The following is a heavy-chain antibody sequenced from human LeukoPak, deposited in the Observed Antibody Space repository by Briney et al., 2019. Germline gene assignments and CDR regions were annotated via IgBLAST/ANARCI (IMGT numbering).Heavy chain of an antibody. Sequence: PSETLSLTCTVSGGSISYYYWSWIRQPAGKGLEWIGRIYTSGSTNYNPSLKSRVTMSVDTSKNQFSLRLSSVTAADTAVYYCARDGRYYDKGGGFVYWGQGTLVTVSS. J-gene: IGHJ4*02. CDR3: ARDGRYYDKGGGFVY. CDR1: GGSISYYY. D-gene: IGHD3-22*01. V-gene: IGHV4-4*07. CDR2: IYTSGST.